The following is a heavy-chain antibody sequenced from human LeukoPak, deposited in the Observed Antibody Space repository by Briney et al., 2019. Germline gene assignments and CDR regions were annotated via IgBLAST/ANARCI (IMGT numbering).Heavy chain of an antibody. V-gene: IGHV3-20*04. CDR1: GFTFDDYG. Sequence: GGSLRLSCAASGFTFDDYGMSWVRQAPGKGLEWVSGINWNGGSTGYADSVKGRFTISRDNAKNSLYLQMNSLRAEDTALYYCAGVLRYDSSGYSSERSYYFDYWGQGTLVTVSS. D-gene: IGHD3-22*01. CDR3: AGVLRYDSSGYSSERSYYFDY. CDR2: INWNGGST. J-gene: IGHJ4*02.